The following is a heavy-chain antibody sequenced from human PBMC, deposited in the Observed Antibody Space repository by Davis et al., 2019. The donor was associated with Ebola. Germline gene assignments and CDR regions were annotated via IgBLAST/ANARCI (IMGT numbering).Heavy chain of an antibody. D-gene: IGHD3-3*01. V-gene: IGHV3-74*01. CDR2: INSDGSST. CDR3: ARVDFWSAFDY. CDR1: GFTFSSYS. Sequence: HTGGSLRLSCAASGFTFSSYSMNWVRQAPGKGLVWVSRINSDGSSTSYADSVKGRFTISRDNAKNSLYLQMNSLRAEDTAVYYCARVDFWSAFDYWGQGTLVTVSS. J-gene: IGHJ4*02.